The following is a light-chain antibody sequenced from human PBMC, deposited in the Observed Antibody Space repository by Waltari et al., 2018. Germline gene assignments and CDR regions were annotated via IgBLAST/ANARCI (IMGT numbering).Light chain of an antibody. CDR1: QTIRGW. CDR2: DAS. J-gene: IGKJ1*01. Sequence: DIQMTQSPSMLSASVGSIVTITCRASQTIRGWLAWYQLKPGLAPKLLIYDASNLGDGVPSRFSGSGFGTNFTLTISSLQPDDFATYYCQQYSSFSTFGLGTKV. CDR3: QQYSSFST. V-gene: IGKV1-5*01.